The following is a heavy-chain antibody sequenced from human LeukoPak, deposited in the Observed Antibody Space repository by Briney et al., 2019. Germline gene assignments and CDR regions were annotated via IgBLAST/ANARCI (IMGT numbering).Heavy chain of an antibody. D-gene: IGHD3-16*01. CDR2: IYSGGGT. V-gene: IGHV3-66*01. CDR1: GFTFSSNY. Sequence: GGSLRLSCAASGFTFSSNYMYWVRQAPGKGLEWVSIIYSGGGTYYADSVKGRFTISRDDSENTLYLQMNSLRVEDTAVYYCARGPRQGGYWGQGSLVTVSS. J-gene: IGHJ4*02. CDR3: ARGPRQGGY.